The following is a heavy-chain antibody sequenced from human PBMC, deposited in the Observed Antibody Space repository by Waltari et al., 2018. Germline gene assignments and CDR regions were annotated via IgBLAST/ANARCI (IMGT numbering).Heavy chain of an antibody. V-gene: IGHV3-7*01. CDR3: VRQTTTSYYYNYMDV. J-gene: IGHJ6*03. CDR2: IKKDGSEK. Sequence: EVQLVESGGDLVQPGGSLRLSCEASGFTLSSYWMSWVRQAPGKGLEWVADIKKDGSEKYYVGSVRGRFTISRDNAKNSLYLQMNSLRAEDTAVYYCVRQTTTSYYYNYMDVWGKGTTVTISS. CDR1: GFTLSSYW. D-gene: IGHD1-26*01.